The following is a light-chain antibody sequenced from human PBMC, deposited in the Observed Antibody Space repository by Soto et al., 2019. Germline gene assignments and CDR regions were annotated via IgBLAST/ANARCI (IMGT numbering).Light chain of an antibody. J-gene: IGKJ1*01. CDR3: QQYEDSPVT. V-gene: IGKV3-20*01. CDR1: QSVSSSY. CDR2: DAS. Sequence: EIVLTQSPGTLSLSPGERATLSCRASQSVSSSYLAWYQQKPGQAPRLLISDASDRATGIPDRFSGSGSGTEFTLTISRLVPEDFAVYYCQQYEDSPVTFGQGTKVDIK.